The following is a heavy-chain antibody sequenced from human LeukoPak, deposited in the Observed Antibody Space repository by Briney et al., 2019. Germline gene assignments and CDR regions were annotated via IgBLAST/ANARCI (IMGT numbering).Heavy chain of an antibody. V-gene: IGHV1-69*13. D-gene: IGHD3-10*01. CDR3: AREGTARHYFDY. Sequence: ASVKVSCKASGGTFSSYAISWVRQAPGQGLEWMGGIIPIFGTANYAQKFQGRVTITADESTSTAYMELSSLRSEDTAVYYCAREGTARHYFDYWGQGPLVTVSS. CDR2: IIPIFGTA. J-gene: IGHJ4*02. CDR1: GGTFSSYA.